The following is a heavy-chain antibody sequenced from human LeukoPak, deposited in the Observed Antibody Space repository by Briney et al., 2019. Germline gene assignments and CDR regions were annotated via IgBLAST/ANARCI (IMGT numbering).Heavy chain of an antibody. D-gene: IGHD1-26*01. CDR3: ARIVGATWNYFDY. V-gene: IGHV4-59*01. CDR1: GGSFSGYY. Sequence: SETLSLTCAVYGGSFSGYYWSWIRQPPGKGLEWIGYIYYSGSTNYNPSLKSRVTISVDTSKNQFSLKLSSVTAADTAVYYCARIVGATWNYFDYWGQGTLVTVSS. J-gene: IGHJ4*02. CDR2: IYYSGST.